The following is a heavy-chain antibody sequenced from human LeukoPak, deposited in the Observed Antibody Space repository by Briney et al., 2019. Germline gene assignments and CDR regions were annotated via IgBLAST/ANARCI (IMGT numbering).Heavy chain of an antibody. J-gene: IGHJ5*02. CDR3: XXHPFSPVNTNWFDP. D-gene: IGHD3-16*01. Sequence: GGSLRLSCAASGFTFSSYWMHWVRQAPGKGLVWVSRINSDGSSTSYADSVKGRFTISRDNAKNTLYLQMNSLRAEDTAVYYCXXHPFSPVNTNWFDPWGQGTLVTVSS. CDR2: INSDGSST. CDR1: GFTFSSYW. V-gene: IGHV3-74*01.